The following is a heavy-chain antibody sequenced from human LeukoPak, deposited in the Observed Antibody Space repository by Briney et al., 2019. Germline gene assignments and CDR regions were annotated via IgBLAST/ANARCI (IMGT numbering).Heavy chain of an antibody. D-gene: IGHD2-21*02. J-gene: IGHJ4*02. Sequence: SETLSLTCAVYGGSFSGYYWSWIRQPPRKGLEWIGEINHSGSTNYNPSLKSRVTISVDTSKNQFSLKLSSVTAADTAVYYCASSWRLRTIEKWGQGTLVTVSS. CDR1: GGSFSGYY. CDR2: INHSGST. CDR3: ASSWRLRTIEK. V-gene: IGHV4-34*01.